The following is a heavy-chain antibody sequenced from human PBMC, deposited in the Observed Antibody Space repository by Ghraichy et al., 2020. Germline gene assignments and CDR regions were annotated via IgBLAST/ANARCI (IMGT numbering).Heavy chain of an antibody. V-gene: IGHV4-39*01. D-gene: IGHD6-19*01. CDR3: WVDPPFDGSGGDIFEF. CDR1: GGSISGSSFY. Sequence: SETLSLTCSVSGGSISGSSFYWGWIRQPPGKGLEWIASIYHSGTTFYNPSLQSRVTTHVDTSKNQFYLTLTSVTAADTALYYCWVDPPFDGSGGDIFEFWGQGIMAGVSS. J-gene: IGHJ3*01. CDR2: IYHSGTT.